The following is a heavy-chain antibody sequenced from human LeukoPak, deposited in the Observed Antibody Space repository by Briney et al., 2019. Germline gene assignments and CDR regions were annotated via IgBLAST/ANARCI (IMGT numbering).Heavy chain of an antibody. CDR2: INPNSGGT. CDR3: VRGLSGSGSYYDYGMDV. Sequence: ASVKVSCKASGYTFTGYYMHWVRQAPGQGLEWMGWINPNSGGTNYAQKFQGRVTMTRDTSISTAYMELSRVRSDDTAVYYCVRGLSGSGSYYDYGMDVWGQGTTVTVSS. D-gene: IGHD3-10*01. CDR1: GYTFTGYY. J-gene: IGHJ6*02. V-gene: IGHV1-2*02.